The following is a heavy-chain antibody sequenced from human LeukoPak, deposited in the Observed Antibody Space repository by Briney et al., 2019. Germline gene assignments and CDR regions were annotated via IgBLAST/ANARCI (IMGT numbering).Heavy chain of an antibody. CDR1: GFTFSSYS. V-gene: IGHV3-48*01. J-gene: IGHJ4*02. CDR2: ISSSSSTI. Sequence: GGSLRLSCAASGFTFSSYSMNWVRQAPGKGLEWVSYISSSSSTIYYADSVKGRFTISRDNAKNSLYLQMNSLRAEDTAVYYCARTRHFDWLLYAPIDYWGQGTLVTVSS. D-gene: IGHD3-9*01. CDR3: ARTRHFDWLLYAPIDY.